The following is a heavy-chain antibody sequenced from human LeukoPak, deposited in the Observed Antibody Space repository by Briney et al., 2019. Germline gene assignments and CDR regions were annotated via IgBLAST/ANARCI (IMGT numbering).Heavy chain of an antibody. D-gene: IGHD3-10*01. Sequence: GGSLRLSCAASGFTFSGYAMTWVRQAPGKGLEWVSTISGSGSSTYYADSMKGRFTISRDNSNNTLYLQMNSPRAEDTAVYYCAKGRYFGEHYFDYWGQGTLVTVSS. CDR2: ISGSGSST. V-gene: IGHV3-23*01. CDR1: GFTFSGYA. J-gene: IGHJ4*02. CDR3: AKGRYFGEHYFDY.